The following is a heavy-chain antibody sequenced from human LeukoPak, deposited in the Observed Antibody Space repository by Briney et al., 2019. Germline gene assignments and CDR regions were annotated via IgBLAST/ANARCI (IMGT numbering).Heavy chain of an antibody. CDR2: INWNGGST. Sequence: GGSLRLSCAASGFTFDDYGMSWVRQAPGKGLEWVSGINWNGGSTGYADSVKGRFTISRDNAKNSLYLQMNSLRAEDTALYHCARDLPTMVRGVTDYWGQGTLVTVSS. D-gene: IGHD3-10*01. CDR3: ARDLPTMVRGVTDY. J-gene: IGHJ4*02. V-gene: IGHV3-20*01. CDR1: GFTFDDYG.